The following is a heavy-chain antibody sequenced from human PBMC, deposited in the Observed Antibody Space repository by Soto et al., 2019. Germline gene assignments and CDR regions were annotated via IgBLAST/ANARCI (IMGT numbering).Heavy chain of an antibody. V-gene: IGHV5-10-1*01. J-gene: IGHJ6*02. D-gene: IGHD6-19*01. CDR1: GYSFTSYW. CDR2: IDPSDSYT. CDR3: ARYTAVAGIDYYYYGMDV. Sequence: PGESLKISCKGSGYSFTSYWISWVRQMPGKGLERMGRIDPSDSYTNYSPSFQGHVTISADKSISTAYLQWSSLKASDTAMYYCARYTAVAGIDYYYYGMDVWGQGTTVTVSS.